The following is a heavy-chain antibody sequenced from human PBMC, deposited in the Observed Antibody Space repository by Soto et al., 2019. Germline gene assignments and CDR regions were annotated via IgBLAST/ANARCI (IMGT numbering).Heavy chain of an antibody. CDR2: ISWNSGSI. Sequence: EVQLVESGGGLVQPGRSLILSCAASGFTFDDYAMHWVRQAPGKGLEWVSGISWNSGSIGYADSVKGRFTISRDNAKNSLYLQMNSLRAEDTALYYCAKGVDDSAACDIWCQGTMLTVSS. D-gene: IGHD3-3*01. CDR1: GFTFDDYA. J-gene: IGHJ3*02. V-gene: IGHV3-9*01. CDR3: AKGVDDSAACDI.